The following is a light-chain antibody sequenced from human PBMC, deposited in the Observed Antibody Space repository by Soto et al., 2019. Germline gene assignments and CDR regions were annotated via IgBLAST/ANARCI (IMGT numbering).Light chain of an antibody. CDR3: SSYAGSRNV. V-gene: IGLV2-8*01. CDR1: ISDVGGYSY. Sequence: QSLLTQPPSSSGSPGQSVAISCTGTISDVGGYSYVSWCQQHPGKAPKLMIYEVNKRPSGVPDRFSGSKSGNTASLTVSGLQAEDEADYYCSSYAGSRNVFGTGTKVTV. J-gene: IGLJ1*01. CDR2: EVN.